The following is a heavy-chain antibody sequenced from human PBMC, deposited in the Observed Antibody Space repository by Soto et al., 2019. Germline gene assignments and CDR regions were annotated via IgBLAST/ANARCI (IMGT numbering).Heavy chain of an antibody. D-gene: IGHD6-13*01. Sequence: GGSLRLSCAASGFIFTSYSMNWARQAPGKGLEWVSSISSSSSYIYYADSVKGRFTISRGNAKNSLYLQMSSLRAEDTAVYYCARDSGSSSDYYGMDVWGQGTTVTVSS. CDR2: ISSSSSYI. V-gene: IGHV3-21*01. CDR1: GFIFTSYS. J-gene: IGHJ6*02. CDR3: ARDSGSSSDYYGMDV.